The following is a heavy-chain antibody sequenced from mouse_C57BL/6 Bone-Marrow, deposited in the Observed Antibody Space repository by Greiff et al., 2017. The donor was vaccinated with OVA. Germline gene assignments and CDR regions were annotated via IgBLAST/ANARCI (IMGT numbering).Heavy chain of an antibody. Sequence: VQLQQSGAELVRPGASVKLSCTASGFNIKDDYMHWVKQRPEQGLEWIGWIDPENGDTEYASKFQGKATIAADTSSNTAYLQLSSLTSEDTAVYYCTTVYDGYYRRFAYWGQGTLVTVSA. V-gene: IGHV14-4*01. D-gene: IGHD2-3*01. J-gene: IGHJ3*01. CDR2: IDPENGDT. CDR1: GFNIKDDY. CDR3: TTVYDGYYRRFAY.